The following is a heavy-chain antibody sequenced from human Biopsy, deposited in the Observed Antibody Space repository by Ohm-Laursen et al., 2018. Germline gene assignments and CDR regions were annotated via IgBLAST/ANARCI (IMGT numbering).Heavy chain of an antibody. Sequence: TLSLTCAVSGGSFTGHYWSWIRQPPGKGLEWIGHISYTGYTSYKSSLKSRVTISLDTSRKHFSLRLTSLAAADTAVYYCARGSDEYGGLYFPHWGQGTLVTVSS. J-gene: IGHJ1*01. CDR1: GGSFTGHY. CDR3: ARGSDEYGGLYFPH. D-gene: IGHD4-23*01. V-gene: IGHV4-59*11. CDR2: ISYTGYT.